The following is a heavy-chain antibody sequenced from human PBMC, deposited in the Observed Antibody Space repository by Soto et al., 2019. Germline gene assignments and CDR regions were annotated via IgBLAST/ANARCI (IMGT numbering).Heavy chain of an antibody. CDR2: VYYTGST. Sequence: QVQLQESGPGLVKPSETLSLTCRVSGGSMRGYYWSWVRRAPGKGLEWIGYVYYTGSTNYNPSLQSRVSISVATSNKHFSLSLSIVTAADTAVYFCARRIAVPSGHIDHWGQGIRVTISS. D-gene: IGHD6-6*01. CDR3: ARRIAVPSGHIDH. CDR1: GGSMRGYY. V-gene: IGHV4-59*01. J-gene: IGHJ4*02.